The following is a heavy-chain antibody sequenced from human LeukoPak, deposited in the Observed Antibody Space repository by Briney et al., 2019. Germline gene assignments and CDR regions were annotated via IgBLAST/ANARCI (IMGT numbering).Heavy chain of an antibody. CDR1: GGSISSSSYY. V-gene: IGHV4-39*07. CDR2: IYYSGSA. J-gene: IGHJ5*02. Sequence: SETLSLTCSVSGGSISSSSYYWGWIRQPPGKGLEWIGSIYYSGSAYYNPSLKSRVTISVDTSKNQFSLKVSSVTAADTAVYYCARGGSSWPTEGWFDPWGQGTLVTVSS. D-gene: IGHD6-13*01. CDR3: ARGGSSWPTEGWFDP.